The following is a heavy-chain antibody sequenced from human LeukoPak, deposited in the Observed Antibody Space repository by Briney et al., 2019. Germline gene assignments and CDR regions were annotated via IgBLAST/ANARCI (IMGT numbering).Heavy chain of an antibody. CDR3: ARDRGYSGYDPFYYFDY. J-gene: IGHJ4*02. V-gene: IGHV3-30*03. D-gene: IGHD5-12*01. CDR2: ISFDGTYR. Sequence: PGGSLRLSCAASGFTFRTYGMHWVRQAPGKGLEWVAVISFDGTYRYYADSVKGRFTISRDNSENTLHLQMNSLRAEDTAVYYCARDRGYSGYDPFYYFDYWGQGTLVTVSS. CDR1: GFTFRTYG.